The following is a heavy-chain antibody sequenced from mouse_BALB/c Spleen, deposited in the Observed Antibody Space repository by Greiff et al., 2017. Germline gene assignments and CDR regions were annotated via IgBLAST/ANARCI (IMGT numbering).Heavy chain of an antibody. D-gene: IGHD2-10*02. J-gene: IGHJ4*01. CDR3: ARGRYGNYLYAMDY. Sequence: EVQGVESGGGLVQPGGSRKLSCAASGFTFSSFGMHWVRQAPEKGLEWVAYISSGSSTIYYADTVKGRFTISRDNPKNTLFLQMTSLRSEDTAMYYCARGRYGNYLYAMDYWGQGTSVTVSS. CDR1: GFTFSSFG. CDR2: ISSGSSTI. V-gene: IGHV5-17*02.